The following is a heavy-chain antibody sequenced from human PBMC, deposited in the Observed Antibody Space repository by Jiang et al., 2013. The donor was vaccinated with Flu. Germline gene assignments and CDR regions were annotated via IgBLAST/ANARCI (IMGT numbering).Heavy chain of an antibody. D-gene: IGHD2-21*02. CDR3: ARGADAACGGDCSGLVSFGS. J-gene: IGHJ5*01. CDR1: GYTFSSYA. V-gene: IGHV1-3*01. Sequence: SGAEVKKPGASVNVSCKASGYTFSSYAMHWVRQAPGQSLEWMGWINAGNGNTKYSQKFQGRLTITRDTSATTAYMELSSLGSEDTAVYYCARGADAACGGDCSGLVSFGSWG. CDR2: INAGNGNT.